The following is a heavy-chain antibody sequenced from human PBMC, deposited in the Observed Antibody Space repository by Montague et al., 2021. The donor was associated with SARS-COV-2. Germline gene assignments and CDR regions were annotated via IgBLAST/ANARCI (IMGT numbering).Heavy chain of an antibody. Sequence: CAISGDSVASNSAAWNWIRQSPSRDLEWLGGTYYRSKWYNDYAVSVKSRITINPDTSKNQFSLQLNSVTPEDTAVYHCARGGWGAPGTGRLFDYWGQGTLVNGSS. CDR2: TYYRSKWYN. CDR1: GDSVASNSAA. V-gene: IGHV6-1*01. CDR3: ARGGWGAPGTGRLFDY. J-gene: IGHJ4*02. D-gene: IGHD3-10*01.